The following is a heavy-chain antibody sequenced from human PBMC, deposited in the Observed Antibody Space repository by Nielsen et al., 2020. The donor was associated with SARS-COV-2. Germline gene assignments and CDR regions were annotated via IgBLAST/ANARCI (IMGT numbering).Heavy chain of an antibody. V-gene: IGHV3-21*01. Sequence: GESLKISYAASGFTFSSYSMNWVRQAPGKGLEWVSSISSSSSYIYYADSVKGRFTISRDNAKNSLYLQMNSLRAEDTAVYYCARDRRADYYYMDVWGKGTTVTVSS. CDR2: ISSSSSYI. CDR3: ARDRRADYYYMDV. J-gene: IGHJ6*03. CDR1: GFTFSSYS.